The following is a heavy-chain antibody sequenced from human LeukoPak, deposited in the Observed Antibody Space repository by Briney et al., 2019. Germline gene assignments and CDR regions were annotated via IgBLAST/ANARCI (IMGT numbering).Heavy chain of an antibody. CDR1: EFIVSINY. CDR3: AKMVIGVGAYFDY. CDR2: IYSRGDT. Sequence: GGSLRLSCAASEFIVSINYMTWVRQAPGKGLEWVSLIYSRGDTKYADSVKGRFTISRDNSKNTLYLQMSSLRTEDTAVYYCAKMVIGVGAYFDYWGQGTLVTVSS. D-gene: IGHD1-26*01. V-gene: IGHV3-66*01. J-gene: IGHJ4*02.